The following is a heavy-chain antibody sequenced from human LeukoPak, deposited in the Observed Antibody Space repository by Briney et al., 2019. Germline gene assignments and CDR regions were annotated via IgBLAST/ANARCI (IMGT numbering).Heavy chain of an antibody. CDR2: IYTSGST. J-gene: IGHJ6*03. Sequence: SETLSLTCTVSGGSISSYYWSWIRQPPGKGLEWIGYIYTSGSTNYNPSLKSRVTISVDTSKNLFSLKLSSVTAADTAVYYCARDKSRRFMDVWGKGTTVTVSS. CDR1: GGSISSYY. V-gene: IGHV4-4*09. CDR3: ARDKSRRFMDV.